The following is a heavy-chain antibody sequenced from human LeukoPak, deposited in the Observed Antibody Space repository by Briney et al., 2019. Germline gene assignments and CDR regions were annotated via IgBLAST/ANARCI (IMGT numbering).Heavy chain of an antibody. Sequence: PGGSLRLSCAASGLIFSSNGMHWVRQAPGKGLEWVAFIRYDGIVKYYADSVKGRFTISRDNSKNTLYLQMNSLRTEDTALYYCAKENYDSGSYYKVPDYWGQGTLVTVSS. CDR1: GLIFSSNG. CDR3: AKENYDSGSYYKVPDY. V-gene: IGHV3-30*02. D-gene: IGHD3-10*01. CDR2: IRYDGIVK. J-gene: IGHJ4*02.